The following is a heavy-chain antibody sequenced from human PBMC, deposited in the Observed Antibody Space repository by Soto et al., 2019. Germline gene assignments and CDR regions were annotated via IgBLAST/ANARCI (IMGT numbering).Heavy chain of an antibody. J-gene: IGHJ5*02. Sequence: QVQLVQSGAEVKKPGASVKVSCKASGYTFTDYYIHWVRQAPGQGLEWMGWINPNSGGTNYAQKFQGRVTMTRDTPISTAYMELSRLRSDDTAVYYCARSPPGDSKTNWLDPWGQGTLVTVSS. CDR1: GYTFTDYY. CDR2: INPNSGGT. CDR3: ARSPPGDSKTNWLDP. D-gene: IGHD4-4*01. V-gene: IGHV1-2*02.